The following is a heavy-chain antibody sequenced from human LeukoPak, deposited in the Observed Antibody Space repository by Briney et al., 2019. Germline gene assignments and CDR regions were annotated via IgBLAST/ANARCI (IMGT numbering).Heavy chain of an antibody. D-gene: IGHD1-1*01. Sequence: SQTLSLTCTVSGGSISSGGYYWSWIRQPPGKGLEWIGYIYHSGSTYYNPSLKSRVTISVDRSKNQFSLRLSSVTAADTAVYYCARGGGTLADYYYYDLDVWGQGTTVTVSS. CDR3: ARGGGTLADYYYYDLDV. V-gene: IGHV4-30-2*01. CDR1: GGSISSGGYY. J-gene: IGHJ6*02. CDR2: IYHSGST.